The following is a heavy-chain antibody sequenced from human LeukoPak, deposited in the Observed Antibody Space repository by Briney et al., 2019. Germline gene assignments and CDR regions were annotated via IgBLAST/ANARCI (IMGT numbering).Heavy chain of an antibody. Sequence: GESLKISCKGSGYSFTSYWIGWVRQMPGKGLEGMGIIYPGDSDTRYSPSFQGQVTISADKSISPAYLQWSSLKASDTAMYYCARLRAAMGSYYYYGMDVWGQGTTVTVSS. CDR1: GYSFTSYW. CDR3: ARLRAAMGSYYYYGMDV. CDR2: IYPGDSDT. J-gene: IGHJ6*02. V-gene: IGHV5-51*01. D-gene: IGHD5-18*01.